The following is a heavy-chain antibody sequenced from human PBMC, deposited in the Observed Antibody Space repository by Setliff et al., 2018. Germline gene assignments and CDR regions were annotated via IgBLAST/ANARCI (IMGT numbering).Heavy chain of an antibody. V-gene: IGHV1-46*01. CDR2: INPSGGST. Sequence: ASVKVSCKASGYTFTSYYMHWVRQAPGQGLEWMGIINPSGGSTSYAQKLQGRVTMTTDTSTSTAYMELRSLRSDDTAVYYCARKLGSSGWYTFDYWGQGTLVTVSS. J-gene: IGHJ4*02. CDR3: ARKLGSSGWYTFDY. D-gene: IGHD6-19*01. CDR1: GYTFTSYY.